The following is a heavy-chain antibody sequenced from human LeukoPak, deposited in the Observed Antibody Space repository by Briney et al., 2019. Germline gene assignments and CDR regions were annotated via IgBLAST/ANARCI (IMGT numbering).Heavy chain of an antibody. V-gene: IGHV3-30*02. D-gene: IGHD2-2*01. J-gene: IGHJ3*02. CDR1: GFTSSSYG. CDR3: AVDCSSPSCYGQSAFDI. CDR2: IRYDGSNK. Sequence: PGGSLRLSCAASGFTSSSYGMHWVRQAPGKGLEWVAFIRYDGSNKYYADSVKGRFTTSRDNSRNTLYLQLNSLRAEDTAIYYCAVDCSSPSCYGQSAFDIWGQGTMVTVSS.